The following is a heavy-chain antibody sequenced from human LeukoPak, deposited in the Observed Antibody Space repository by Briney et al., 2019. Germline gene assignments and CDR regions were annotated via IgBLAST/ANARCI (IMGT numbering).Heavy chain of an antibody. V-gene: IGHV3-23*01. CDR2: IGSSGGDT. Sequence: PGGSLRLSCAASGFTFSNYAMGWVRQAPGKGLDWVSAIGSSGGDTLYADSVEGRFTISRDNSKNTLSLQMNSLRAEDTAVYYCARVFQSSMDVWGRGTTVTVSS. J-gene: IGHJ6*03. CDR3: ARVFQSSMDV. CDR1: GFTFSNYA.